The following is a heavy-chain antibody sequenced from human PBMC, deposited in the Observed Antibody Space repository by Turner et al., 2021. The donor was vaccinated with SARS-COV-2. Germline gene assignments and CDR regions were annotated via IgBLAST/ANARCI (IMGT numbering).Heavy chain of an antibody. CDR2: IRPDGSTK. Sequence: EAQLVASGGDLVQPGGSLSLSCSASGFMFGAFWMGWVRQAPGKGLEWVANIRPDGSTKLYADSVKGRFTISRDNSKTSVYLQMNSLRVEDTAMYYCARAVDVADYWGQGTLVTVSS. CDR1: GFMFGAFW. CDR3: ARAVDVADY. J-gene: IGHJ4*02. V-gene: IGHV3-7*01.